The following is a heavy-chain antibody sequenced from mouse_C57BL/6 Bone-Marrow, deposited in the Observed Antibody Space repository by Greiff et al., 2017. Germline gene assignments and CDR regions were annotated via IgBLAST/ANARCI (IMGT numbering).Heavy chain of an antibody. V-gene: IGHV5-4*03. J-gene: IGHJ4*01. CDR1: GFTFSSYA. CDR3: ARPVYYGGSCGGMGY. Sequence: EVNLVESGGGLVKPGGSLTLSCAASGFTFSSYAMSWVRQTPEKRLEWVATIRDGGSYTYYPDNVKGRFTISSDNAKNKLYLEMSHLKSEDTAMYYCARPVYYGGSCGGMGYWGQGTSVTVSS. D-gene: IGHD1-1*01. CDR2: IRDGGSYT.